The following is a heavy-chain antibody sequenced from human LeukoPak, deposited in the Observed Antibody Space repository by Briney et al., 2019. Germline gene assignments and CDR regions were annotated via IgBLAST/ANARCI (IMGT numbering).Heavy chain of an antibody. D-gene: IGHD1-26*01. V-gene: IGHV4-34*01. J-gene: IGHJ4*02. Sequence: SETLSLTCAVYGGSFSGYYWSWIRQPPGKGLEWIGSVYHSGRTYFNPSFKSRVTISVETSKNQFSLKLSSVTATDTAIYYCARETIVGGTDRFDSWGQGTLVTVSP. CDR3: ARETIVGGTDRFDS. CDR2: VYHSGRT. CDR1: GGSFSGYY.